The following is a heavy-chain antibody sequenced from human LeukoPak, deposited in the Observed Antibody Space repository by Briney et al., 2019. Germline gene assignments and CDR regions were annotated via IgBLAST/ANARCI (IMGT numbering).Heavy chain of an antibody. D-gene: IGHD5-24*01. CDR1: GGSISSYY. V-gene: IGHV4-59*12. CDR2: IYYSGST. CDR3: ARGGDGYNFYDFDY. Sequence: SETLSLTCTVSGGSISSYYWNWIRQPPGKGLEWIGYIYYSGSTNYNPSLKSRVTISVDTSKNQFSLKLSSVTAADTAVYYCARGGDGYNFYDFDYWGQGTLVTVSS. J-gene: IGHJ4*02.